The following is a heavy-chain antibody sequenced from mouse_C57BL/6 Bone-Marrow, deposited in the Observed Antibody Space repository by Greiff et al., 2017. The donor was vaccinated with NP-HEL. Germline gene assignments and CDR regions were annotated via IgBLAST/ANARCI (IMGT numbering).Heavy chain of an antibody. CDR1: GFTFSDYG. V-gene: IGHV5-15*01. D-gene: IGHD2-2*01. Sequence: EVQLVESGGGLVQPGGSLKLSCAASGFTFSDYGMAWVRQAPRKGPEWVAFISNLAYRIYYVDTVTGRFTISREKAKNTLYLEMSSLRSEDTAMYYCARHGYDGWYFDVWGTETTVTVSS. CDR2: ISNLAYRI. J-gene: IGHJ1*03. CDR3: ARHGYDGWYFDV.